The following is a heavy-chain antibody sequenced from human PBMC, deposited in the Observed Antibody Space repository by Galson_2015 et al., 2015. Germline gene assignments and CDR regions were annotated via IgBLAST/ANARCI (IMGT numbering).Heavy chain of an antibody. CDR1: GGSIRSSSYS. J-gene: IGHJ4*02. CDR3: ARPRCSGGSCYHYSDY. CDR2: IYFSGST. D-gene: IGHD2-15*01. Sequence: SETLSLTCTVSGGSIRSSSYSWGWIRLPPGKGLEWIGTIYFSGSTYYNPSLKSRVTISVDTSKNQFSLKLSPVTAADTAVYYCARPRCSGGSCYHYSDYWGQGTLVTVSS. V-gene: IGHV4-39*01.